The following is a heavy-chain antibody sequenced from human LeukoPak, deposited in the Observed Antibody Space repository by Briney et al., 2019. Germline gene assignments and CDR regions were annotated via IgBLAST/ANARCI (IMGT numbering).Heavy chain of an antibody. V-gene: IGHV3-23*01. CDR2: VNSDGGST. J-gene: IGHJ4*02. CDR1: GFTFSSHA. Sequence: GGSLRLSCAASGFTFSSHAMSWVRQAPGKGLDWVSGVNSDGGSTYYADSVKGRFTISRDNSKNTLYLQMNSLRPEDTAVYYCAKGYNYAYEYWGQGTLVTVSS. D-gene: IGHD5-18*01. CDR3: AKGYNYAYEY.